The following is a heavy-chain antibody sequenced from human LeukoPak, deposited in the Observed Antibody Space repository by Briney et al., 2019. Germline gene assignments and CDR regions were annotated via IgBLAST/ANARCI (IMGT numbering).Heavy chain of an antibody. Sequence: SETLSLTCAVYGGSFSGYYWSWIRQPPGKGLEWIGEINHCGSTNYNPSLKSRVTISVDTSKNQFSLKLSSVTAADTAVYYCASRFLEWFDAPYNFDYWGQGTLVTVSS. D-gene: IGHD3-3*01. CDR3: ASRFLEWFDAPYNFDY. CDR1: GGSFSGYY. V-gene: IGHV4-34*01. CDR2: INHCGST. J-gene: IGHJ4*02.